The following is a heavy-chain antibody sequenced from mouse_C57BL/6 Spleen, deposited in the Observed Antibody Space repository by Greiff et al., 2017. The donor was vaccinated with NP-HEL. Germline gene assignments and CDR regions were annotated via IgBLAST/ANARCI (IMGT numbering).Heavy chain of an antibody. Sequence: EVQLQQSGPELVKPGASVKISCKASGYTFTDYYMNWVKQSHGKSLEWIGDINPNNGGTSYNQKFKGKATLTVDKSSSTAYMELRSLTSEDSAVYYCARGNDGYQYYFDYWGQGTTLTVSS. J-gene: IGHJ2*01. D-gene: IGHD2-3*01. CDR2: INPNNGGT. V-gene: IGHV1-26*01. CDR1: GYTFTDYY. CDR3: ARGNDGYQYYFDY.